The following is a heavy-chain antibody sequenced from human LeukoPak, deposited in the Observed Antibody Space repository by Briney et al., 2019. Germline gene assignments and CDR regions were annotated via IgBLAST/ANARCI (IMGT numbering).Heavy chain of an antibody. CDR2: ISSSSSYI. Sequence: GGSLRLSCAASGFTFSSYSMNWVRQAPGKGLEWVSSISSSSSYIYYADSVKGRFTIFRDNDKNSLYMQMNSLRAEDTAVYYCARDSRDGYNLDYWGQGTLVTVSS. J-gene: IGHJ4*02. V-gene: IGHV3-21*01. CDR1: GFTFSSYS. CDR3: ARDSRDGYNLDY. D-gene: IGHD5-24*01.